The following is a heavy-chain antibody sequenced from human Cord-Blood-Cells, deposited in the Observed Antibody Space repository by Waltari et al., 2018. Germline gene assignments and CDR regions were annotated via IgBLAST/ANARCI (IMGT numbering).Heavy chain of an antibody. CDR3: ATDLPVNWGYKGGFDY. CDR2: FCPEDSET. Sequence: QVQLVQSGAEVKKPGASVKVSCKVSGYTLTELSMHWVRQAPGKGLGVRGGFCPEDSETSYAQKCQGRVTMTEDTSTDTAYMELSSLRSEDTAVYYCATDLPVNWGYKGGFDYWGQGTLVTVSS. D-gene: IGHD7-27*01. J-gene: IGHJ4*02. V-gene: IGHV1-24*01. CDR1: GYTLTELS.